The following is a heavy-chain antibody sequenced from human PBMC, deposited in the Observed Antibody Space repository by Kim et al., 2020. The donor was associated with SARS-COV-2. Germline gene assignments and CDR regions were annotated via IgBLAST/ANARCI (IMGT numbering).Heavy chain of an antibody. CDR1: GYIFSNFA. CDR3: ARDYGGYGLDV. CDR2: ISGYNGYT. D-gene: IGHD4-17*01. J-gene: IGHJ6*02. Sequence: ASVKVSCKTSGYIFSNFAISWVRQAPGRGLEWMGWISGYNGYTETAQKFQGRLTMTTDTSTSTAYMELRSLESDDSAIYYCARDYGGYGLDVWGQGTTVIVFS. V-gene: IGHV1-18*01.